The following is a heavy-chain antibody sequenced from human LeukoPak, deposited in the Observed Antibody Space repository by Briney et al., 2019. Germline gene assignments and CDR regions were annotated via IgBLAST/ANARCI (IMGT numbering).Heavy chain of an antibody. J-gene: IGHJ3*02. CDR2: INPSGGST. Sequence: ASVKVSCKASGYTFTGYYIHWVRQAPGQGLEWMGIINPSGGSTSYAQKFQGRVTMTRDTSTSTVYMELSSLRSEDTAVYYCASTTVDPGNAFDIWGQGTMVTVSS. V-gene: IGHV1-46*03. D-gene: IGHD4-23*01. CDR3: ASTTVDPGNAFDI. CDR1: GYTFTGYY.